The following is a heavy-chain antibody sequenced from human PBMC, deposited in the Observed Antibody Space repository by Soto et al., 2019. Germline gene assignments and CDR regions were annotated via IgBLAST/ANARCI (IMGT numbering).Heavy chain of an antibody. D-gene: IGHD1-1*01. Sequence: SQTLSLTCAISGDSVSSTSAAWNWIRQTPSRGLEWLGRTYYRSKWYNDYAVSVKSRITINPDTSKNHFSLQLNSVTPEDTAVYFCARGHETGTTSRFDPWGQGTLVTVS. CDR1: GDSVSSTSAA. CDR2: TYYRSKWYN. J-gene: IGHJ5*02. CDR3: ARGHETGTTSRFDP. V-gene: IGHV6-1*01.